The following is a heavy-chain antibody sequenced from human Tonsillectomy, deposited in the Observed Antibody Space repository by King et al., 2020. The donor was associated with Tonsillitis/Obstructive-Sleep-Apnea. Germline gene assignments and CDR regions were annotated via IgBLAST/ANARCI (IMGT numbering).Heavy chain of an antibody. Sequence: VQLVESGGGLVQPGGSLRLSCSASGFTFSSYSMHWVRQAPGKGLEYVSGTSTNGDSTYYADSVKGRFTVSRDNSKNTLYLQMSSLRTEDTAVYSCVEGSSSFAPSDAFDMWGQGTMVTVSS. V-gene: IGHV3-64D*06. CDR2: TSTNGDST. CDR3: VEGSSSFAPSDAFDM. CDR1: GFTFSSYS. J-gene: IGHJ3*02.